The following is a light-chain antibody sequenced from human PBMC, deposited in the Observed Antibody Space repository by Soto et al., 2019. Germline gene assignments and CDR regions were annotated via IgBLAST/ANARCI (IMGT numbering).Light chain of an antibody. CDR1: QGISSY. V-gene: IGKV1-9*01. J-gene: IGKJ4*01. CDR2: AAP. CDR3: QQLKNYPLT. Sequence: DIQLTQSPSFLSASVGDRVTITCRASQGISSYLAWYQQRAGKAPKFLMYAAPTLQSGVPSRFSGSGSGTEFALTSSSLHAEDFATYYGQQLKNYPLTFGGGTKLEI.